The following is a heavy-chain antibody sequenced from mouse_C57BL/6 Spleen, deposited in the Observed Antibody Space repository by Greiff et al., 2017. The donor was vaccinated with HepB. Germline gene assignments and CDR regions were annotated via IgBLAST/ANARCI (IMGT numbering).Heavy chain of an antibody. J-gene: IGHJ4*01. Sequence: VQLQQPGAELVRPGSSVKLSCKASGYTFTSYWIHWVKQRPIQGLEWIGNIDPSDSETHYNQKFKDKATLTVDKSSSTAYMQLSSLTSEDSAVYYCARLRPYAMDYWGQGTSVTVSS. CDR2: IDPSDSET. CDR3: ARLRPYAMDY. V-gene: IGHV1-52*01. CDR1: GYTFTSYW.